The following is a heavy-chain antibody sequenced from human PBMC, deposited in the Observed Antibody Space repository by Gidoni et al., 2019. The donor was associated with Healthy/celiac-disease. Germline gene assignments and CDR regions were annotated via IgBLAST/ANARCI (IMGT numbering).Heavy chain of an antibody. CDR2: SSGSGGST. CDR1: GFHFSSYA. Sequence: EVQLVESGGGLVQPGGSLRLSCAASGFHFSSYAMSWVRQAPGKGLEWVSASSGSGGSTYYADSVKGRFTISRDNSKNTLYLQMNSLRAEDTAVYYCAKAPYNWNYVPYFDYWGQGTLVTVSS. CDR3: AKAPYNWNYVPYFDY. D-gene: IGHD1-7*01. J-gene: IGHJ4*02. V-gene: IGHV3-23*04.